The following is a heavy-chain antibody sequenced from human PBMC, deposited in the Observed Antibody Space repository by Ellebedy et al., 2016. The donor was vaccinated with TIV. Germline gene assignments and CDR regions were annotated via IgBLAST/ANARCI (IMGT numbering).Heavy chain of an antibody. CDR2: IKSKTDGGTT. CDR3: RNGAYD. D-gene: IGHD2-8*01. V-gene: IGHV3-15*07. CDR1: GFTFTNAW. J-gene: IGHJ4*02. Sequence: GESLKISCAASGFTFTNAWMNWVRQAPGKGLEWVGRIKSKTDGGTTDYAAPVEGRFTISRDDSKNTLYLQMNSLETEDTAVYYCRNGAYDWGQGTLVTVSS.